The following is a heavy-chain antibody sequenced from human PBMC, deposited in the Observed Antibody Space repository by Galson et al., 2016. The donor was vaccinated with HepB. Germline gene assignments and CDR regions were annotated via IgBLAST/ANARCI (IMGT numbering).Heavy chain of an antibody. D-gene: IGHD5-18*01. Sequence: SVKVSCKASGGTFSSYAISWVRQAPGQGLEWMGAITPIFSTADSAQKFQGRVTITADKSTSTSYMELSSLRSEDTAVYYCARGDTAIVASFLDYWGQGTLVTVSS. V-gene: IGHV1-69*06. J-gene: IGHJ4*02. CDR2: ITPIFSTA. CDR3: ARGDTAIVASFLDY. CDR1: GGTFSSYA.